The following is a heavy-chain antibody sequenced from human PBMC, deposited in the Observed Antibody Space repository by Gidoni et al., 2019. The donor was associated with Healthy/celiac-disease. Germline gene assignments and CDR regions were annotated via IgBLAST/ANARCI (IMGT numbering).Heavy chain of an antibody. J-gene: IGHJ5*02. CDR2: IFHNGRA. Sequence: QLRLQESGSRLVKSSQTLSLTCGVSGASISGGSYSWTWIRLPQGRGLECLGYIFHNGRAYYSASRKSRITISIDRSNNLFSLRLSSVTAADTAVYYGARGVPTFGGVIGHPDWFDPWGQGTLVTVSS. D-gene: IGHD3-16*02. CDR3: ARGVPTFGGVIGHPDWFDP. V-gene: IGHV4-30-2*01. CDR1: GASISGGSYS.